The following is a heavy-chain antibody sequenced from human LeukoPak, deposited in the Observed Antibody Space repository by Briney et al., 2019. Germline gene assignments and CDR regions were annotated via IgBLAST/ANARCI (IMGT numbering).Heavy chain of an antibody. Sequence: GASVKVSCKASAYTFTSYDINWVRQATGQGLEWMGWMNPNSGNTGYAQKFQGRVTMTRNTSISTAYMELSSLRSEDTAVYYCARVFIGGQLSSRTPIAFYIWAQGTMVTVSS. J-gene: IGHJ3*02. CDR2: MNPNSGNT. CDR1: AYTFTSYD. V-gene: IGHV1-8*01. D-gene: IGHD5-18*01. CDR3: ARVFIGGQLSSRTPIAFYI.